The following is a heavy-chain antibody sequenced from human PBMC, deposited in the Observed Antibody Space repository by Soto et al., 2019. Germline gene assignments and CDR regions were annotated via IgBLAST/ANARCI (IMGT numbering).Heavy chain of an antibody. V-gene: IGHV4-30-4*01. D-gene: IGHD3-16*01. Sequence: SETLSLTCTVSGGSISSGDYYWSWIRQPPGKGLEWIGYIYYSGSTYYNPSLKSRVTISVDTSKNRFSLKLSSVTAADTAVYYCARERLGENNWFDPWGQGTLVTVSS. J-gene: IGHJ5*02. CDR3: ARERLGENNWFDP. CDR1: GGSISSGDYY. CDR2: IYYSGST.